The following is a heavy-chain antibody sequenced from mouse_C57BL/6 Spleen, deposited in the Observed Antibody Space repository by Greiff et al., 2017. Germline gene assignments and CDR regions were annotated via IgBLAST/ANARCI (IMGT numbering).Heavy chain of an antibody. CDR2: IDPENGDT. CDR3: TTPYDNYAFDY. Sequence: EVKLVESGAELVRPGASVKLSCTASGFNIKDDYMHWVKQRPEQGLEWIGWIDPENGDTEYASKFQGKATITADTSSNTAYLQLSSLTSEDTAVYYCTTPYDNYAFDYWGQGTTLTVSS. V-gene: IGHV14-4*01. D-gene: IGHD2-1*01. CDR1: GFNIKDDY. J-gene: IGHJ2*01.